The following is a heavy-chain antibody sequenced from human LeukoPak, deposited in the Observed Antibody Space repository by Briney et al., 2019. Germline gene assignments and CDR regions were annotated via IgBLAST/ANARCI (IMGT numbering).Heavy chain of an antibody. V-gene: IGHV4-59*01. Sequence: PSETLSLTCTVSGGSISSYYWSWFRQPPGKGLEWIGYIYYSGSTNYNPSLKSRVTISVDTSKNQFSLKLSSVTAADTAVYYCARDRDSTSYYYYGMDVWGQGTTVTVSS. CDR1: GGSISSYY. CDR2: IYYSGST. D-gene: IGHD2-15*01. CDR3: ARDRDSTSYYYYGMDV. J-gene: IGHJ6*02.